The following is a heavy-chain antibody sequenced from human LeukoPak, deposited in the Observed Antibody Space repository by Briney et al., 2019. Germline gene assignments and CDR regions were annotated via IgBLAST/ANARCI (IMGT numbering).Heavy chain of an antibody. CDR3: ARDRVGARDHDAFDI. CDR1: GGSIRSFY. Sequence: SETLSLTCTVSGGSIRSFYWTWIWQPPGKGLEWIGYIYYSGSTNYNPSLKSRVTISVDTSRNQFSLKLSSVTAADTAVYYCARDRVGARDHDAFDIWGQGTMVTVSS. CDR2: IYYSGST. D-gene: IGHD1-26*01. J-gene: IGHJ3*02. V-gene: IGHV4-59*01.